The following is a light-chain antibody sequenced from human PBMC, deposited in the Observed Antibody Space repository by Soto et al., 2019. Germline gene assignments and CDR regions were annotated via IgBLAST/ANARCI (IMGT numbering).Light chain of an antibody. CDR1: QSVSSN. V-gene: IGKV3-15*01. CDR2: GAS. CDR3: QQLNSYPL. J-gene: IGKJ3*01. Sequence: EIVMTQSPVTLSVSPGERATLSCRASQSVSSNLAWYQQKPGQAPRLLIFGASTRATGIPARFSGSGSGTEFTLTISSLQPEDFATYYCQQLNSYPLFGPGTKVDIK.